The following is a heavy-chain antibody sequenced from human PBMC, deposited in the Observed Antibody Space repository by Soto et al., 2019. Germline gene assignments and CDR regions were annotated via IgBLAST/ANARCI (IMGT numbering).Heavy chain of an antibody. CDR3: ARVRREFDTSGPVDY. CDR2: IYYSGST. V-gene: IGHV4-59*12. CDR1: GDSIRGYY. J-gene: IGHJ4*02. Sequence: PSETLSLTCTVSGDSIRGYYWSWIRQPPGKGLEWIGYIYYSGSTNYNPSLKSRVTISVDTSKNQFSLKLSSVTAADTAVYYCARVRREFDTSGPVDYWGQGTLVTVSS. D-gene: IGHD3-10*01.